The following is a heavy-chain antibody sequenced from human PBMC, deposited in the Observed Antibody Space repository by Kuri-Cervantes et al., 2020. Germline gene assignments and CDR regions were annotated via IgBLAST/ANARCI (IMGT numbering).Heavy chain of an antibody. J-gene: IGHJ6*03. Sequence: GESLKISCAASGFTFSSYGMHWVRQAPGKGLEWVAVISYDGSNKYYADPVKGRFTISRDNSKNTLYLQMNSLRAEDTAVYYCARDWEENMVQGVIGQKNYYYYMDVWGKGTTVTVSS. V-gene: IGHV3-30*03. CDR2: ISYDGSNK. CDR1: GFTFSSYG. CDR3: ARDWEENMVQGVIGQKNYYYYMDV. D-gene: IGHD3-10*01.